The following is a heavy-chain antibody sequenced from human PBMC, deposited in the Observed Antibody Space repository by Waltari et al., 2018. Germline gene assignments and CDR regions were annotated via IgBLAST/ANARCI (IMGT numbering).Heavy chain of an antibody. CDR1: GYTFTTHD. CDR2: MNPRSGHT. J-gene: IGHJ5*02. V-gene: IGHV1-8*01. Sequence: QVQLVQSGAAVRKPGASVKVSCKASGYTFTTHDSNWVRQAAGQGLEWMGWMNPRSGHTDYAQNFQGRVTMTRDTSISTAYMELTGLTSEDTAVYYCARRRAGAATTYNWYYPWGQGTPVTVSS. CDR3: ARRRAGAATTYNWYYP. D-gene: IGHD4-17*01.